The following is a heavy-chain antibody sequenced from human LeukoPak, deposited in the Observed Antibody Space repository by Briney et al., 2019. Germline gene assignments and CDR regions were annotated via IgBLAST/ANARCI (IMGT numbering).Heavy chain of an antibody. Sequence: SETLSLTCTVSGGSISSSSYYWGWIRQPPGKGLEWIGSIYYSGSTYYNPSLKSRVTISVDTSKNQFSLKLSSVTAADTAVCYCARRGRNLWSGYPTYYFDYWGQGTLVTVSS. D-gene: IGHD3-3*01. CDR3: ARRGRNLWSGYPTYYFDY. J-gene: IGHJ4*02. V-gene: IGHV4-39*01. CDR2: IYYSGST. CDR1: GGSISSSSYY.